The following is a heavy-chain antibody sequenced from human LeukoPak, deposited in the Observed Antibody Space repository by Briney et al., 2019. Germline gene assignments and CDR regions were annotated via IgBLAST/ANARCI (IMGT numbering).Heavy chain of an antibody. CDR1: GFTFSSYS. CDR2: ISSSSSYI. J-gene: IGHJ4*02. Sequence: GGSLRLSCAASGFTFSSYSMNWIRQAPGRGLEWVSSISSSSSYIYYADSVKGRFTISRDNAKNSLYLQMNSLRAEDTAVYYCARDSHSSGWFDWGQGTLVTVSS. CDR3: ARDSHSSGWFD. D-gene: IGHD6-19*01. V-gene: IGHV3-21*01.